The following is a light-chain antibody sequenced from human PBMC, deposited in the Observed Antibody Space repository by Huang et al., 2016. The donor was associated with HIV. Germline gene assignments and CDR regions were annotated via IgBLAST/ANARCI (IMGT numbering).Light chain of an antibody. J-gene: IGKJ2*01. Sequence: IVMTQSPDTLSVSPGERVTLSCRASQSVSNNLAWNQQRPGQAPRLLMYSASTRATGIPARFSGSGSGTEFTLTISSLQSEDFAVYYCQQYNNWPPDTFGQGTKLEIK. CDR1: QSVSNN. CDR2: SAS. CDR3: QQYNNWPPDT. V-gene: IGKV3-15*01.